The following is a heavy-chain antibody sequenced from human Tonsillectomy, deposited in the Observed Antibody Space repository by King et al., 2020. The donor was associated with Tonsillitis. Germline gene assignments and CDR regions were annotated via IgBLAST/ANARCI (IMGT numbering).Heavy chain of an antibody. CDR3: AKDKGATYYDSGRGAFDI. V-gene: IGHV3-21*01. D-gene: IGHD3-22*01. CDR1: GFSFSNYD. CDR2: ISSSSDYI. J-gene: IGHJ3*02. Sequence: EWQLVESGGGLVKPGGSLRLACATSGFSFSNYDMNWVRQAPGKGLEWFSAISSSSDYIYYADSVKGRLTISRDNAWNSLYLQMYSLRAEDTAIYYCAKDKGATYYDSGRGAFDIWGQGTLVTVSS.